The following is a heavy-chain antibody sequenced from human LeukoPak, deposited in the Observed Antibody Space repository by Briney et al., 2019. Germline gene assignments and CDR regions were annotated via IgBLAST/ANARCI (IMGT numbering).Heavy chain of an antibody. V-gene: IGHV3-7*01. Sequence: GGSLRLSCAASGFTFSSYAMHWVRQAPGKGLEWVANINPDGSEKYYVDSVKGRLTISRDNAKNSLYLQINSLRAEDTAVYFCARGGSAWSEGAYWGQGTLVTVSS. CDR3: ARGGSAWSEGAY. CDR1: GFTFSSYA. CDR2: INPDGSEK. J-gene: IGHJ4*02. D-gene: IGHD6-19*01.